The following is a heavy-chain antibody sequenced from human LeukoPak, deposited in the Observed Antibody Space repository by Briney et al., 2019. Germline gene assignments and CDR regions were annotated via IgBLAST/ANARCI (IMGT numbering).Heavy chain of an antibody. CDR2: IYSGGST. CDR3: AKGSSTSSTTFDY. CDR1: GFTDY. Sequence: GGSLRLSCAASGFTDYMTWVRQAPGKGLEWVSVIYSGGSTYYAASVKGRFSVSRDNSKNTLYLQMNSLRAEDTAVYYCAKGSSTSSTTFDYWGQGTLVTVSS. D-gene: IGHD2-2*01. V-gene: IGHV3-53*01. J-gene: IGHJ4*02.